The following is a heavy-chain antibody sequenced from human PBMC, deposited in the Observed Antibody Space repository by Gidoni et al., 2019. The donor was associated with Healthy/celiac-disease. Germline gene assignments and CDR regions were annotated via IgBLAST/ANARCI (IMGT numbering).Heavy chain of an antibody. CDR3: ARVGGYEWLRSEP. J-gene: IGHJ5*02. D-gene: IGHD5-12*01. CDR1: GFAFSSYA. V-gene: IGHV3-23*01. Sequence: EVQLLESGGGLVQPGGSLRLSCAASGFAFSSYAMSWVRQAPGKGLGWVSAISGSGCSTYYADSVKGRFTISRDNSKNTLYLQMNSLRAEDTAVYYCARVGGYEWLRSEPWGQGTLVTVSS. CDR2: ISGSGCST.